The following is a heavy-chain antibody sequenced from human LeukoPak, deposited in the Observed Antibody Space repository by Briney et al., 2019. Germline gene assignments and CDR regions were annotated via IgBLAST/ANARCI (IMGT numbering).Heavy chain of an antibody. Sequence: ASVKVSCKASGYTFTGYYMHWVRQAPGQGLEWMGWINPNSGGTNYAQKFQGRVTMTRDTSISTAYMELSRLRSDDTAVYYCAEGYCSSTSCYTLDYWGQGTPVTVSS. CDR1: GYTFTGYY. D-gene: IGHD2-2*02. CDR2: INPNSGGT. J-gene: IGHJ4*02. CDR3: AEGYCSSTSCYTLDY. V-gene: IGHV1-2*02.